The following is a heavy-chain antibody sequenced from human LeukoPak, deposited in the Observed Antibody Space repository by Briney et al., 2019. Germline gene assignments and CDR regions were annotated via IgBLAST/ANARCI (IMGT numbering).Heavy chain of an antibody. J-gene: IGHJ4*02. V-gene: IGHV3-48*01. CDR2: ISSSSSTI. Sequence: GGSLRLSCAASGFTFSSYSMNWVRQAPGKGLEWVSYISSSSSTIYYADSVKGRFTISRDNAKNSLYLQMNSLRAEDTAVYYCAKDQRSIAVAGYFDYWGQGTLVTVSS. D-gene: IGHD6-19*01. CDR1: GFTFSSYS. CDR3: AKDQRSIAVAGYFDY.